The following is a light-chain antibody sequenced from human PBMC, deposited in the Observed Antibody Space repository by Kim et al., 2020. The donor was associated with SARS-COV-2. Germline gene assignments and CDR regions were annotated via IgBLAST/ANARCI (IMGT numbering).Light chain of an antibody. J-gene: IGLJ2*01. V-gene: IGLV3-1*01. CDR1: KLGDKY. Sequence: SYELTQPPSVSVSPGQTASITCSGDKLGDKYAYWYQQKPGQSTVVVIYQDNKRPSGIPERFSGPKSGNTATLTISGTQAMDEADYYCQAWDSRSYVVFGGGTQLTVL. CDR2: QDN. CDR3: QAWDSRSYVV.